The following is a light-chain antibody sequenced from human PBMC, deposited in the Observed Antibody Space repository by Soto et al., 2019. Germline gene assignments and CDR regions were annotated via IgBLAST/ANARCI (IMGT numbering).Light chain of an antibody. CDR2: GAS. J-gene: IGKJ2*01. CDR1: QSISNW. V-gene: IGKV1-5*01. Sequence: DIQMTQSPSTLSASVGDRVTITCRASQSISNWLAWYQQKPGRAPTLLIYGASSLESGVPSRFSGSGSGTEFTLTIGSLQPDDFAIYYCHQYNSYSLFFGQGTKVEIK. CDR3: HQYNSYSLF.